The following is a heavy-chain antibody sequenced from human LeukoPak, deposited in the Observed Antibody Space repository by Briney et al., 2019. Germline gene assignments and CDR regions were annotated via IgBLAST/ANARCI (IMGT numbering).Heavy chain of an antibody. V-gene: IGHV4-39*01. D-gene: IGHD2-15*01. CDR2: IYDSGST. J-gene: IGHJ3*02. CDR3: ARHVSAIVVVVAAPDAFDI. Sequence: SETLSLTCTVSGGSISSSSYYWGWIRQPPGKGLEWIGSIYDSGSTYYNPSLKSRVTISVDTSKNQFSLKLSSVTAADTAVYYCARHVSAIVVVVAAPDAFDIWGQGTMVTVSS. CDR1: GGSISSSSYY.